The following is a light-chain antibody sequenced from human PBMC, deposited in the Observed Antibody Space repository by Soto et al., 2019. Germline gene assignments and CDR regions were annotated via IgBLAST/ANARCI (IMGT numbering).Light chain of an antibody. CDR1: QGIRNE. CDR2: AAF. CDR3: LQDYNYPLT. V-gene: IGKV1-6*01. Sequence: AIQMTQSPSSLSASVGDRVTITCRASQGIRNELGWYQEKPGKAPKLLIYAAFTLQSGVPSRFSGSGSGTDFTLTISSLQPEDFATYFCLQDYNYPLTFGGGTKVEIK. J-gene: IGKJ4*01.